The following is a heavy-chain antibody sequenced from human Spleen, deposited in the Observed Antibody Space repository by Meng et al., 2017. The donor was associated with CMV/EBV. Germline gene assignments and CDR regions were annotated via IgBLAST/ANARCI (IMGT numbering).Heavy chain of an antibody. Sequence: ASVKVSCKASGYTFTTYGISWVRQAPGQGLEWMGWISPYNGDTNYLQKFQGRVTMTTDTSTGTAYMELRSLRSDDTAVYYCARVDEGSYGMDVWGQGTTVTVSS. CDR1: GYTFTTYG. V-gene: IGHV1-18*01. CDR3: ARVDEGSYGMDV. J-gene: IGHJ6*02. CDR2: ISPYNGDT. D-gene: IGHD3-9*01.